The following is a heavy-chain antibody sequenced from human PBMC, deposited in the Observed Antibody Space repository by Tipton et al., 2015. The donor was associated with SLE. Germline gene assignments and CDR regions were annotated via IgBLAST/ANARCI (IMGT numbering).Heavy chain of an antibody. CDR3: ARDLAAQNYYYYYMDV. J-gene: IGHJ6*03. Sequence: TLSLTCTVSGGSISSHYWSWIRQPAGKGLEWIGYIDYSGSTNYNPSLKSRVTILIDTSKNQFSLRLSSVTAADTAVYYCARDLAAQNYYYYYMDVWGKGTTVTVSS. CDR1: GGSISSHY. CDR2: IDYSGST. V-gene: IGHV4-59*11.